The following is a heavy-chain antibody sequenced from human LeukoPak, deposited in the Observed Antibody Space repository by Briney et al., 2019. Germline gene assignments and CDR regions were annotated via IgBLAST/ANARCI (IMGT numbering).Heavy chain of an antibody. Sequence: SEPLSLTCALSGRSLSSSNWWSWLRQPPGKGVEWIGEIYHSGSPNYNPSLKNRVPLPVDKSKNQFSLKLSSVTAADTAVYYCAREYYYGSGSYGSDYWGQGTLVTVSS. CDR2: IYHSGSP. D-gene: IGHD3-10*01. V-gene: IGHV4-4*02. CDR1: GRSLSSSNW. J-gene: IGHJ4*02. CDR3: AREYYYGSGSYGSDY.